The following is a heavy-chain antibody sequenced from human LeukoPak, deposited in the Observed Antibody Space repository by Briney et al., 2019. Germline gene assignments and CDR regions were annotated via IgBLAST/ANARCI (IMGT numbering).Heavy chain of an antibody. J-gene: IGHJ4*02. V-gene: IGHV3-30*18. CDR2: ISYDGSNK. Sequence: PGRSLRLSCAASGFTFSSYGMHWVRQAPGKGLEWVAVISYDGSNKYYADSVKGRFTISRDNSKNTLYLQMYSLRAEDTAVYYCAKDHLMGCSSTSCGFDYWGQGTLVTVSS. D-gene: IGHD2-2*01. CDR3: AKDHLMGCSSTSCGFDY. CDR1: GFTFSSYG.